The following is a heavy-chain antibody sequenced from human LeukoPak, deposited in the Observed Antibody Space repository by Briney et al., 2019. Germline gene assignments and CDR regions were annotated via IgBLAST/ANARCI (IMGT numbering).Heavy chain of an antibody. D-gene: IGHD1-26*01. CDR1: GYTFTSYD. J-gene: IGHJ4*02. V-gene: IGHV1-8*01. Sequence: ASVKVSCKASGYTFTSYDINWVRQATGQGLEWMGWMNPNSGDTGYAQKFQGRVTMTRDTSISTAYMELSSLRSEDTAVFYCARDPIYPKSGGYPYYCFDYWGQGTLVTVSS. CDR2: MNPNSGDT. CDR3: ARDPIYPKSGGYPYYCFDY.